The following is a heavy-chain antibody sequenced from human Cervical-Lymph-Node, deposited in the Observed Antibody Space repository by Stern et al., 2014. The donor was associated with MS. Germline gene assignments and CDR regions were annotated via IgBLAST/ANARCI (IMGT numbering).Heavy chain of an antibody. CDR2: IYYSGTT. CDR1: GASITSYY. Sequence: VQLVESGPGLLRPSETLSLTCTVSGASITSYYWSWIRQPPGKGLEWIGYIYYSGTTNYNASLKGRVAISIDTSKTQFCLRLSSVTAADTAVYYCARATDLWGQGTLVTVSS. J-gene: IGHJ5*02. CDR3: ARATDL. V-gene: IGHV4-59*01.